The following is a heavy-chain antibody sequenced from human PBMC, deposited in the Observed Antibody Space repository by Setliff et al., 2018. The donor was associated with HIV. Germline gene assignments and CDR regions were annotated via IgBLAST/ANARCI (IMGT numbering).Heavy chain of an antibody. J-gene: IGHJ5*02. CDR3: ARMIDCTTALCYRWFDP. Sequence: GGSLRLSCAASGFIFSDFYMSWIRQAPGKGLEWVSYISSNNGAYTNYADSVKGRFTISRDNAKNSLYLQMNSLRAEDTAVYYCARMIDCTTALCYRWFDPWGQGTLVTVSS. V-gene: IGHV3-11*06. CDR1: GFIFSDFY. D-gene: IGHD2-8*01. CDR2: ISSNNGAYT.